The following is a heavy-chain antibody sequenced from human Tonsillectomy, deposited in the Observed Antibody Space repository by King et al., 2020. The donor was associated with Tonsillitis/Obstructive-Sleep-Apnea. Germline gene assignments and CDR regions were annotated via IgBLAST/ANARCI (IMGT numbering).Heavy chain of an antibody. Sequence: QLVQSGVEVKKPGESLRISCKASGSSFTSYWISWVRQMPGKGLEWMGMIDPGDSYTNYSPSFQGHVTISADKSINTAYLQWSSLKASDTAMYYCARHWTYDSSGYYPDYYDGMDVWGQGTTVTVSS. D-gene: IGHD3-22*01. CDR3: ARHWTYDSSGYYPDYYDGMDV. CDR1: GSSFTSYW. V-gene: IGHV5-10-1*03. CDR2: IDPGDSYT. J-gene: IGHJ6*02.